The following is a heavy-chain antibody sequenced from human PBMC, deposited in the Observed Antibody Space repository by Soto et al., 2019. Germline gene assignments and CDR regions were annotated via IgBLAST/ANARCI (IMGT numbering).Heavy chain of an antibody. CDR1: GFDFGSYY. J-gene: IGHJ4*02. V-gene: IGHV3-11*06. CDR2: ISSQSIYT. Sequence: GGSLRLSCAASGFDFGSYYMTWIRQAPGKGLEWVTHISSQSIYTNYAASVKGRFTISRDNAKNSLYLQMTSLRADDTAVYYCARELDVAARPGSQRLDHWGQGTLVTVSS. CDR3: ARELDVAARPGSQRLDH. D-gene: IGHD6-6*01.